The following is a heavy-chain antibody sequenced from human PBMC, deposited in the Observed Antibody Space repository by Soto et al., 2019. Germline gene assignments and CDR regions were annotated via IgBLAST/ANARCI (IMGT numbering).Heavy chain of an antibody. V-gene: IGHV4-4*02. J-gene: IGHJ4*02. D-gene: IGHD3-16*01. CDR2: INHSGTT. CDR3: ARGITFGGVIFDD. CDR1: NGSISNNDW. Sequence: QVQLQESGPGLVKPSGTLSLTCAVSNGSISNNDWWSWVRQPPGKGLEWIGEINHSGTTNYNQSLKSRVTIVVDKSKNQFSLKLTSVTAADTAVYYCARGITFGGVIFDDWGQGTLVTVSS.